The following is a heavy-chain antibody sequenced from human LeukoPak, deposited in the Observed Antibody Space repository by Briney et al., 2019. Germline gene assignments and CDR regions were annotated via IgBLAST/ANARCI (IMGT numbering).Heavy chain of an antibody. CDR3: AKTQEYYYDSSGSGDY. V-gene: IGHV3-23*01. J-gene: IGHJ4*02. CDR1: GFTFSSYA. Sequence: PGGSLRLSCAASGFTFSSYAMRWVRQAPGKGLEWVSAISGSGGSTYYADSVKGRFTISRDNSKNTLYLQMNSLRAEDTAVYYCAKTQEYYYDSSGSGDYWGQGTLVTVSS. CDR2: ISGSGGST. D-gene: IGHD3-22*01.